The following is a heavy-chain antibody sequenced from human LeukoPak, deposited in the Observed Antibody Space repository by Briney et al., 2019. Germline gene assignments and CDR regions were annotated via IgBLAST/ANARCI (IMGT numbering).Heavy chain of an antibody. CDR3: ARVSYGLTEAHYFDY. CDR1: GGSISSYY. V-gene: IGHV4-59*01. Sequence: SETLSLTCTVSGGSISSYYWSWIRQPPGKGLEWIGYIYYSGSTNYNPSLKSRVTISVDTSKNQFSLKLSSVTAADTAVYYCARVSYGLTEAHYFDYWGQGTLVTVSS. J-gene: IGHJ4*02. D-gene: IGHD5-18*01. CDR2: IYYSGST.